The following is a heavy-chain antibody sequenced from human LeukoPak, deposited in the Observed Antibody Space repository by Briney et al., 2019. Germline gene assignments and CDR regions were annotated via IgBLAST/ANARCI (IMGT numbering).Heavy chain of an antibody. CDR3: AKSSFYCSSTSCYGPDYYYYYMDV. D-gene: IGHD2-2*01. J-gene: IGHJ6*03. V-gene: IGHV3-30*02. CDR1: GFTFRSYG. Sequence: GGSLRLSCAASGFTFRSYGRHWVRQAPGKGLEWVAFIRYDGSNKYYADSVKGRFTISRDNSKNTLYLQMNSLRAEDTAVYYCAKSSFYCSSTSCYGPDYYYYYMDVWGKGTTVTVSS. CDR2: IRYDGSNK.